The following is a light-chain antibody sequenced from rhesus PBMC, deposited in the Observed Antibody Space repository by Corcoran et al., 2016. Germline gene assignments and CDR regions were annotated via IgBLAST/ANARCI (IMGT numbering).Light chain of an antibody. J-gene: IGKJ2*01. Sequence: DIQMTQSPSSLSASVGDTVTITCRASQSISSWLAWYQQKPGKAPKLRNYKASTLQSGVPSRFSGSGYGTDVPPTISSLQSEDFATYYCQQYSSSPYSFGQWTKVEIK. V-gene: IGKV1-22*01. CDR3: QQYSSSPYS. CDR2: KAS. CDR1: QSISSW.